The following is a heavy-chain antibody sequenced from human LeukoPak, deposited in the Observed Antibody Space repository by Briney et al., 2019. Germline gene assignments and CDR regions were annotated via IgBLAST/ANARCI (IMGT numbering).Heavy chain of an antibody. Sequence: GGSLRLSCAASGFTFSSYSMNWVRQAPGKGLEWVSYISSSSSTIYYADSVKGRFTISRDNAKNSLYLQMNSLRAEDTAVYYCARDSFFVWAPRPGGTFDYWGQGTLVTVSS. CDR2: ISSSSSTI. D-gene: IGHD2-15*01. J-gene: IGHJ4*02. CDR3: ARDSFFVWAPRPGGTFDY. CDR1: GFTFSSYS. V-gene: IGHV3-48*01.